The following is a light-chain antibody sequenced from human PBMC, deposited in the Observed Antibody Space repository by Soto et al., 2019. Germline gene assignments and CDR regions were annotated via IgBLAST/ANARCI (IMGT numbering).Light chain of an antibody. CDR2: WAS. CDR3: QQYYSTPPYT. CDR1: QSVLYSSNNKKY. J-gene: IGKJ2*01. Sequence: DIVMTQSPDSLAVSLGERATINCKTSQSVLYSSNNKKYLAWYQQKPGQPPKLLIYWASTRESGVPDRFSVSGSGTDFTLTISSLQAEDVAVYYCQQYYSTPPYTFGQGTKLEIK. V-gene: IGKV4-1*01.